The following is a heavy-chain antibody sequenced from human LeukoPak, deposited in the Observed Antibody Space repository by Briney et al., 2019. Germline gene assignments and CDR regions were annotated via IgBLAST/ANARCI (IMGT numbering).Heavy chain of an antibody. CDR2: IIPILGIA. V-gene: IGHV1-69*04. D-gene: IGHD3-10*01. Sequence: SVKVSCKASGGTFSSYAISWVRQAPGQGLEWMGRIIPILGIANYAQKFQGRVTITADKSTSTAYMELSSLRSEDTAVYYCARDPAPDYYGSGDFDYWGQGTLVTVSS. CDR3: ARDPAPDYYGSGDFDY. J-gene: IGHJ4*02. CDR1: GGTFSSYA.